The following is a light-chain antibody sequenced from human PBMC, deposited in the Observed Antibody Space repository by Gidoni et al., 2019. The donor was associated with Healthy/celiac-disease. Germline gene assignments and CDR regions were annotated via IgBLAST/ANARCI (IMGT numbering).Light chain of an antibody. CDR3: QQANSPSLT. Sequence: DIQMTQSPSSGSASVGDRVTITCRASPGSSSWLALYQQKPGKAPKLLISAASSLQSGVPSRFSGSGSGPDFTLTISSLQPEDFATYYCQQANSPSLTFGGGTKVEIK. V-gene: IGKV1-12*01. CDR1: PGSSSW. CDR2: AAS. J-gene: IGKJ4*01.